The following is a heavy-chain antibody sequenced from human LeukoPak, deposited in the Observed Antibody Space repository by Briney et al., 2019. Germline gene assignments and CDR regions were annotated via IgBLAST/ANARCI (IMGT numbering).Heavy chain of an antibody. Sequence: PSETLSLTCTVSGGSISSYYWSWIRQPPGKGLEWIGEINHSGSTNYNPSLKSRVTISVDTSKNQFSLKLSSVTAADMAVYYCARHRAAGTPTEWGQGTLVTVSS. CDR1: GGSISSYY. V-gene: IGHV4-34*01. CDR2: INHSGST. D-gene: IGHD6-13*01. CDR3: ARHRAAGTPTE. J-gene: IGHJ4*02.